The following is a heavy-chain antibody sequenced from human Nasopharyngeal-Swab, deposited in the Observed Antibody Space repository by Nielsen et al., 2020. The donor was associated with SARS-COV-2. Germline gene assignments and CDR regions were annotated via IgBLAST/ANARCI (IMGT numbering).Heavy chain of an antibody. CDR3: ARDYASGAYASSP. Sequence: GGSLRLSCEGSGFTFSNYYMRWVRQAPGKGLECVANIEPDGSGKPYVASVKGRFTISRDNAKNSLFLQMNSLRVEDTAVYYCARDYASGAYASSPWGQGTLVTVSS. CDR2: IEPDGSGK. J-gene: IGHJ5*02. CDR1: GFTFSNYY. D-gene: IGHD3-10*01. V-gene: IGHV3-7*04.